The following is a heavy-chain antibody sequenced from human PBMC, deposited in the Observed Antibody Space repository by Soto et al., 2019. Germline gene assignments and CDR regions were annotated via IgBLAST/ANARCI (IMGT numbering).Heavy chain of an antibody. CDR1: GYTFFSFW. Sequence: GESLKISCHGSGYTFFSFWIVWVRQVPGKGLEWVGRIDPGDSSATYSPTFQGHVTISADRSTRSAYLQWRSLRASDTAIYFCARRYCSRADCYSDSWGQGSLVTVSS. J-gene: IGHJ4*02. V-gene: IGHV5-10-1*01. CDR3: ARRYCSRADCYSDS. CDR2: IDPGDSSA. D-gene: IGHD2-2*01.